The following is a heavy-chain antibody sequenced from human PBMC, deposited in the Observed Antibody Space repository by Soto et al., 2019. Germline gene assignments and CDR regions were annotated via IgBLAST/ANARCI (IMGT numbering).Heavy chain of an antibody. Sequence: GGSLRLSCAASGFTFSSYAMSWVRQAPGKGLEWVSAISGSGGSKYYADSVKGRFTISRDNSKNTLYLQMNSLRAEDKALYYCANDRVAVAGTYDYWGQGTLVTVSS. CDR2: ISGSGGSK. D-gene: IGHD6-19*01. V-gene: IGHV3-23*01. CDR1: GFTFSSYA. J-gene: IGHJ4*02. CDR3: ANDRVAVAGTYDY.